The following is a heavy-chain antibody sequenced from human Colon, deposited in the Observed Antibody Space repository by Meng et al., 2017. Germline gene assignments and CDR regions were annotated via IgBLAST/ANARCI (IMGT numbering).Heavy chain of an antibody. V-gene: IGHV3-30*01. Sequence: QVHLGGSGGGVVQPGKSLRLSCAASGFTFDSHPMHWVRQAPGKGLEWVALISYDGRLKEYGDSVKGRFTIARDNANNTVYLQMNSLRAEDTAVYHCARDSGITFDHWGQGALVTVSS. D-gene: IGHD1-14*01. CDR2: ISYDGRLK. CDR3: ARDSGITFDH. J-gene: IGHJ4*02. CDR1: GFTFDSHP.